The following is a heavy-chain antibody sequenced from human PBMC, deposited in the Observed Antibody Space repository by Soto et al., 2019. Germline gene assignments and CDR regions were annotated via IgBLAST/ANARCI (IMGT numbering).Heavy chain of an antibody. J-gene: IGHJ3*02. Sequence: NPGGSLRLSCAASGFTFSSYSMNWVRQAPGKGLEWVSSISSSSSYIYYADSVKGRFTISRDNAKNSLYLQMNSLRAEDTAVYYCARTGYYGSGTVGRAFDIWGQGTMVTVSS. CDR2: ISSSSSYI. V-gene: IGHV3-21*01. CDR1: GFTFSSYS. D-gene: IGHD3-10*01. CDR3: ARTGYYGSGTVGRAFDI.